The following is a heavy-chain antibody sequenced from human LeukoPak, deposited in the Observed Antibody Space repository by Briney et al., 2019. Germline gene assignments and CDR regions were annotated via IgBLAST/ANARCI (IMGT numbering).Heavy chain of an antibody. CDR3: AGTYYYDSSGYYPLDY. CDR2: IIPIFGTA. Sequence: ASVKVSCKASGYTFTSYAMHWVRQAPGQGLEWMGGIIPIFGTANYAQKFQGRVTITADESTSTAYMELSSLRSEDTAVYYCAGTYYYDSSGYYPLDYWGQGTLVTVSS. CDR1: GYTFTSYA. D-gene: IGHD3-22*01. J-gene: IGHJ4*02. V-gene: IGHV1-69*13.